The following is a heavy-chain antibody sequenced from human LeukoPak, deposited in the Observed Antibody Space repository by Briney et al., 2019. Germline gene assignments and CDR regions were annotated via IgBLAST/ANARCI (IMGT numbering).Heavy chain of an antibody. V-gene: IGHV4-39*07. CDR3: ARGLKNRGYSYGTPIDY. CDR2: IYYSGST. D-gene: IGHD5-18*01. Sequence: SETLSLTCTVSGGSISSSSYYWDWIRQPPGKGLEWIGSIYYSGSTYYNPSLKSRVTISVDTSKNQFSLKLSSVTAADTAVYYCARGLKNRGYSYGTPIDYWGQGTLVTVSS. J-gene: IGHJ4*02. CDR1: GGSISSSSYY.